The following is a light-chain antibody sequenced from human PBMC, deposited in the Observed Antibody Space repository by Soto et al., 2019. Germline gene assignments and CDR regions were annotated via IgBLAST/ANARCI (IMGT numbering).Light chain of an antibody. J-gene: IGKJ1*01. CDR1: QSISSW. V-gene: IGKV1-5*01. CDR3: QQYNSYTT. CDR2: DAS. Sequence: DIQMAQSPSTLYASVGDRVTITCRASQSISSWLAWYQQKPGKAPNLLIYDASSLEIGVPSRFSGSGSGTEFTLTIISLQPDYFATYYCQQYNSYTTFGQGTKVEIK.